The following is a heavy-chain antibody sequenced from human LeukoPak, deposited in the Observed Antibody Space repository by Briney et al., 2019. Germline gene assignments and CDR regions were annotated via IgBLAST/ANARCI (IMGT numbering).Heavy chain of an antibody. CDR3: ARRNAFDI. J-gene: IGHJ3*02. CDR1: GGSFSGYY. CDR2: INHSGST. Sequence: SETLSLTCAVYGGSFSGYYWSWIRQPPGKGLEWIREINHSGSTNYNPSLKSRVTISVDTSKNQFSLKLSSVTAADTAVYYCARRNAFDIWGQGTMVTVSS. V-gene: IGHV4-34*01.